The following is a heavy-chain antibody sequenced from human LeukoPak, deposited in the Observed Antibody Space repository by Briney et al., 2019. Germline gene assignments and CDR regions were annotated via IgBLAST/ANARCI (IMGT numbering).Heavy chain of an antibody. Sequence: SETLSLTCAVYGGSFSGYYWSWIRQPPGKGLERIGEINHSGSTNYNPSLKSRVTISVDTSKNQFSLKLSSVTAADTAVYYCARGGSLSSYYYDSSGYYDGGSYFDYWGQGTLVTVSS. D-gene: IGHD3-22*01. V-gene: IGHV4-34*01. CDR3: ARGGSLSSYYYDSSGYYDGGSYFDY. J-gene: IGHJ4*02. CDR2: INHSGST. CDR1: GGSFSGYY.